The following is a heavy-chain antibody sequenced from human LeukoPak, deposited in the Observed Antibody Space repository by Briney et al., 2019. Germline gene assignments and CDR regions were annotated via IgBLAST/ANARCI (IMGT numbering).Heavy chain of an antibody. CDR3: AKALRILPFDY. CDR2: ISGSGGST. J-gene: IGHJ4*02. CDR1: GFTFSSYA. Sequence: GGSLRLSCAASGFTFSSYAMSWVRQARGKGLEWVSAISGSGGSTYYADSVKGRFTISRDNSKSPLYLQMNSLRAEDTAVYYCAKALRILPFDYWGQGTLVTVSS. D-gene: IGHD1-26*01. V-gene: IGHV3-23*01.